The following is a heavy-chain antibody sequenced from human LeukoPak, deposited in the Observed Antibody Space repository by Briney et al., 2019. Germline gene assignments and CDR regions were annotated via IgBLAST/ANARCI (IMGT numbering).Heavy chain of an antibody. V-gene: IGHV4-34*01. J-gene: IGHJ5*02. CDR3: ARGETAAGTMWFDP. Sequence: SETLSLTCAVYGGSFSGYYWSWIRQPPGKGLEWIGEINHSGSTNYNPSLKSRVTISVDTSKNQFSLKLSSVTAADTAVYYCARGETAAGTMWFDPWGQGTLVTVSS. CDR1: GGSFSGYY. D-gene: IGHD6-13*01. CDR2: INHSGST.